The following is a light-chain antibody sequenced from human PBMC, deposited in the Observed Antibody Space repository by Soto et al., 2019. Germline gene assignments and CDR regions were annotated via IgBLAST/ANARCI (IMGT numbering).Light chain of an antibody. V-gene: IGKV3-20*01. CDR3: QQYGSSVT. CDR2: GAS. J-gene: IGKJ1*01. Sequence: EILLTQSPGTLSLSPGERATLSCRASQSVSNNYLAWYQQKPGQAPSLLIYGASNRATGIPDRLSGSGSGTDFTLTISRLEPEDFAVYYCQQYGSSVTFGQGTKVDIK. CDR1: QSVSNNY.